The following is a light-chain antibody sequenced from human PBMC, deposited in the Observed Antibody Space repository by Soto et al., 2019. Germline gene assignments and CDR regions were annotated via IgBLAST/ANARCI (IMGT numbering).Light chain of an antibody. Sequence: DIQMTQSPSSLSASVGDRVTITCRASQDLDRWLAWYQQKPGEAPKVLIFAASSLQSGLPSRFSGGGSGTDFSLTISSLQPEDFATYYCQQYNNWPPITFGQGTRLEIK. J-gene: IGKJ5*01. V-gene: IGKV1-12*01. CDR1: QDLDRW. CDR2: AAS. CDR3: QQYNNWPPIT.